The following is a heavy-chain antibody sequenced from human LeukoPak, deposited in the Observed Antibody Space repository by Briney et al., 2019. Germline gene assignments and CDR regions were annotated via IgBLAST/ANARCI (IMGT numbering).Heavy chain of an antibody. J-gene: IGHJ6*02. CDR2: ISPDSTYI. Sequence: GGSLRLSCAASGFSFNTYSMNWVRQAPGKGLEWVSLISPDSTYIFYADSVRGRFTISRDHAKNSLYLQMNSLRAEDMAVYYGARHEPVVTLSSYYYGMDVWGQGTTVTVSS. D-gene: IGHD4-23*01. CDR3: ARHEPVVTLSSYYYGMDV. CDR1: GFSFNTYS. V-gene: IGHV3-21*01.